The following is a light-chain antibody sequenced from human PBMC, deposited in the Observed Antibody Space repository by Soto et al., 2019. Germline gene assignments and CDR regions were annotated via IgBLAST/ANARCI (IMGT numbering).Light chain of an antibody. J-gene: IGKJ4*01. CDR2: GAS. V-gene: IGKV3-15*01. CDR3: QQYSDAPLT. Sequence: EIVMTQSPATLSVSPGERATLSCRASQSVSNNLAWYQQKPGQAPRLLIYGASTRATGIPARFSGSGSGTEFTLTISSLQSEDFAVYYCQQYSDAPLTFGGGTKVEIK. CDR1: QSVSNN.